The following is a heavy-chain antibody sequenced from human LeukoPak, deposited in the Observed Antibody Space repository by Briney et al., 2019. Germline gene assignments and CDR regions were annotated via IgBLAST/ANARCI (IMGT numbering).Heavy chain of an antibody. V-gene: IGHV1-69*04. CDR1: GGTLSSYA. CDR2: IIPILGIA. CDR3: ARDDPIAAAGNAFDI. Sequence: SVKVSCKASGGTLSSYAISWVRQAPGQGLEWMGRIIPILGIANYAQKFQGRVTITADKSTSTAYMELSSLRSEDTAVYYCARDDPIAAAGNAFDIWGQGTMVTVSS. D-gene: IGHD6-13*01. J-gene: IGHJ3*02.